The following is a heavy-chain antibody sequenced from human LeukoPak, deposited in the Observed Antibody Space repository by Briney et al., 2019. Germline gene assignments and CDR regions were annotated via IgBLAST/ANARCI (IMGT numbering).Heavy chain of an antibody. CDR3: ARAPKFRLVGVPKGPFDP. CDR1: GFTFSDYY. Sequence: GGSLRLSCAASGFTFSDYYMTWIRQAPGKGLEWVSYISSSGSTIYYADSVRGRFTISRDNAKNSLYLQMNSLRAEDTAVYYCARAPKFRLVGVPKGPFDPWGQGTLVTVSS. V-gene: IGHV3-11*01. CDR2: ISSSGSTI. D-gene: IGHD1-26*01. J-gene: IGHJ5*02.